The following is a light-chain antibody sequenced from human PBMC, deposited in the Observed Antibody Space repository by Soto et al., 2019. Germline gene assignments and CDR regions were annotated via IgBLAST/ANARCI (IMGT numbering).Light chain of an antibody. CDR3: QQYGTLPLT. CDR2: GAS. Sequence: ELVMTQSPATLSVSPGARATLSCRASQSVSSNLAWYQQKPGQAPRLLIFGASSRATGIPDRFSGSGSGTDLTITISRLEPEDVEVFDCQQYGTLPLTFGQGTKVDIK. CDR1: QSVSSN. J-gene: IGKJ4*01. V-gene: IGKV3-20*01.